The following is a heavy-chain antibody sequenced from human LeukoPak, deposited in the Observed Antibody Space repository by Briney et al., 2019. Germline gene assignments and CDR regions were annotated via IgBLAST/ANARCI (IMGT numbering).Heavy chain of an antibody. V-gene: IGHV3-30*04. J-gene: IGHJ4*02. D-gene: IGHD3-22*01. CDR1: GFTFGSHA. Sequence: GGSLRLSCAASGFTFGSHAMHWVRQAPGKRLEWVTVISSDGSNKYYADSVKGRFTISRDNSKNTLYLQMNSLRPEDTALYYCARDTYYYDSSGYYQYYFDYWGQGTLVTVSS. CDR3: ARDTYYYDSSGYYQYYFDY. CDR2: ISSDGSNK.